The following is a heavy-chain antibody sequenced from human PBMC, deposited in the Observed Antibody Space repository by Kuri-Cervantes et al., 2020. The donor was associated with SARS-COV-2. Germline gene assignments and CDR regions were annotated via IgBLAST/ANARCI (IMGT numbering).Heavy chain of an antibody. Sequence: SETLSLTCTVSGGSISSGSYYWSWIRQPAGKGLEWNGRIYTSGSTNYNPSLKSRVTISVDTSKNQLSLKVSSVTAADTAVYYCARGRYSSYYYYYMDVWGKGTTVTVSS. CDR2: IYTSGST. J-gene: IGHJ6*03. CDR1: GGSISSGSYY. V-gene: IGHV4-61*02. CDR3: ARGRYSSYYYYYMDV. D-gene: IGHD6-19*01.